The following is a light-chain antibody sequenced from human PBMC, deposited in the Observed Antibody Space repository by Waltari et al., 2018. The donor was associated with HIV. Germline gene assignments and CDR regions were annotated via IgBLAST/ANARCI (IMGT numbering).Light chain of an antibody. Sequence: SYVLTQPPSVSVAPGKTARITCGGNNIGSKSVHWYQQKPGPAPVLVIYDDSDRPSGRPERFSGSKSGNTATLTISRVEAGDEADYYCQVWDSSSDHWVFGGGTKLTVL. CDR3: QVWDSSSDHWV. CDR2: DDS. CDR1: NIGSKS. V-gene: IGLV3-21*04. J-gene: IGLJ3*02.